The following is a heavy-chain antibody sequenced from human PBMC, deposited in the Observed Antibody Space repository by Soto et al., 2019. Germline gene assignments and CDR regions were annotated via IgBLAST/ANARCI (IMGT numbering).Heavy chain of an antibody. CDR3: ASNQRYDYVWGRYRKGYYYGMDV. D-gene: IGHD3-16*02. Sequence: QVQLVQSGAEVKKPRSSVKVSCKASGGTFSSYAISWVRQAPGQGLEWMGGIIPIFGTANYAEKFQGRVTITADESTSKADMELSRLRSEDTAVYYCASNQRYDYVWGRYRKGYYYGMDVWSQGTTVTVSS. J-gene: IGHJ6*02. V-gene: IGHV1-69*12. CDR2: IIPIFGTA. CDR1: GGTFSSYA.